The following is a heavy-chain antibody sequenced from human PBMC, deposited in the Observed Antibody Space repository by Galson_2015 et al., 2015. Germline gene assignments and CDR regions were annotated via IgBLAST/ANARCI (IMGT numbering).Heavy chain of an antibody. D-gene: IGHD6-19*01. V-gene: IGHV3-64*01. CDR1: GFTSSSYA. J-gene: IGHJ3*02. Sequence: SLRLSCAASGFTSSSYAMHWVRQAPGKGLEYVSAISSNGGSTYYANSVKGRFTISRDNSKNTLYLQMGSLRAEDMAMYYCARYSVGKTYSSGGRGAFDIWGQGTMVTVSS. CDR3: ARYSVGKTYSSGGRGAFDI. CDR2: ISSNGGST.